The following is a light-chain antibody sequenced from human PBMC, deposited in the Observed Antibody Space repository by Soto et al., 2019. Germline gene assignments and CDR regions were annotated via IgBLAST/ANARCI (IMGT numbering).Light chain of an antibody. J-gene: IGKJ1*01. Sequence: DIVMTQSPLSLSVTPGEPASISCRSSQSLLHNNGYNYFDWYLQKPGQSPQLLIYLGSNRASGVPDRFSGSGSGTDFTLKISRVEAEDVGVYYCMQALQTPWTFGQGTKV. CDR3: MQALQTPWT. CDR2: LGS. CDR1: QSLLHNNGYNY. V-gene: IGKV2-28*01.